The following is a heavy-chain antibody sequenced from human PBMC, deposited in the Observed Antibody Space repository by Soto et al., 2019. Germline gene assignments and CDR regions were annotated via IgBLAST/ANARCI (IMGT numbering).Heavy chain of an antibody. CDR2: IYWDDDK. J-gene: IGHJ4*01. D-gene: IGHD3-3*01. CDR1: GFSLSTTGVG. V-gene: IGHV2-5*02. CDR3: ALRHYVFWSAFLN. Sequence: QITLKESGPPLVKPTQTLTLTCSFSGFSLSTTGVGVGWFRQPPGEALEWLAVIYWDDDKRYSPPLKNRLTITKDTSKNQVVLAMTNMDPVDTATYYCALRHYVFWSAFLNGGHGAVVTVSS.